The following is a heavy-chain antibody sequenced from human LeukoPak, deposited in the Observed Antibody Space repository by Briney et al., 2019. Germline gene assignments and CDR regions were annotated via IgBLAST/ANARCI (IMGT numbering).Heavy chain of an antibody. CDR3: ARVPYTTMIVVVISHFDY. J-gene: IGHJ4*02. CDR1: GYTFTSYG. Sequence: ASVKVSCKASGYTFTSYGISWVRQAPGQGLEWMGWISAYNGNTNYAQKPQGRVTMTTDTSTSTAYMELRSLRSDDTAVYYCARVPYTTMIVVVISHFDYWGQGTLVTVSS. V-gene: IGHV1-18*01. CDR2: ISAYNGNT. D-gene: IGHD3-22*01.